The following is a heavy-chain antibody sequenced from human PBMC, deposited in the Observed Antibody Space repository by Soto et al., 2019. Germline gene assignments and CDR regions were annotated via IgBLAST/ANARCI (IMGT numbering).Heavy chain of an antibody. Sequence: ASVKVSCKASGYTFTSYAMHWVRQAPGQGLEWMGGIIPIFGTANYAQKFQGRVTITADESTSTAYMELSSLRSEDTAVYYCARYKTGTFIWYFDLWGRGTLVTVSS. CDR1: GYTFTSYA. D-gene: IGHD1-1*01. J-gene: IGHJ2*01. CDR2: IIPIFGTA. V-gene: IGHV1-69*13. CDR3: ARYKTGTFIWYFDL.